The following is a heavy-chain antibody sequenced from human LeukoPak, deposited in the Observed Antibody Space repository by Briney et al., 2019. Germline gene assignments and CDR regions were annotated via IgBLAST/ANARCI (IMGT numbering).Heavy chain of an antibody. V-gene: IGHV1-2*02. CDR2: INPKSGDT. J-gene: IGHJ4*02. CDR1: GYTFTGHY. D-gene: IGHD3-9*01. Sequence: ASVKVSCKASGYTFTGHYMHWVRQAPGQGLEWMGWINPKSGDTNYAQKFQGSVTMTRDTSISTAYMELSSLRAEDAAVYYCVSHSDTLTSYSFDYWGQGTLVTVSS. CDR3: VSHSDTLTSYSFDY.